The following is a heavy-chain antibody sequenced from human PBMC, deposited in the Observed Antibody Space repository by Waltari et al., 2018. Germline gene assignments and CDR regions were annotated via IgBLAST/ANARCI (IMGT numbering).Heavy chain of an antibody. V-gene: IGHV4-39*01. D-gene: IGHD3-22*01. CDR2: IYYDGST. Sequence: QLQLQASGPGLVKPSETLSLTCTVSGGSISSSRYYWGWFRQPPGTGLEWFGTIYYDGSTYYNPSLKSRVTISVDTSENQFSLKLSSLTAADTALYYCARLLYYHDTSGPRACDYWGQGTLVTVSS. J-gene: IGHJ4*02. CDR1: GGSISSSRYY. CDR3: ARLLYYHDTSGPRACDY.